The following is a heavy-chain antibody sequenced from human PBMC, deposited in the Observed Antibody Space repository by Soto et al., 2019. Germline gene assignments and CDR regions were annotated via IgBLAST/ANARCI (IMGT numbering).Heavy chain of an antibody. Sequence: SETLSLTCAVSGGSIRSNNWWTWFRQPPGKGLEWMGEIYHTGSTNYNPSLKRRVTISVDNSKNQFSLRLSSVTAADTAVYYCASTLKISKFDYWGQGTLVTV. J-gene: IGHJ4*02. D-gene: IGHD3-3*01. CDR2: IYHTGST. CDR1: GGSIRSNNW. CDR3: ASTLKISKFDY. V-gene: IGHV4-4*02.